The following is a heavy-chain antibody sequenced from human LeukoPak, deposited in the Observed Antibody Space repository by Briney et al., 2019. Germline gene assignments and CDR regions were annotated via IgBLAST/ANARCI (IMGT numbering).Heavy chain of an antibody. J-gene: IGHJ6*02. Sequence: YDGSNKYYADSVKGRFTISRDNSKNTLYLQMNSLRAEDTAVYYCARDFSSSDSYYYYGMDVWGQGTTVTVSS. V-gene: IGHV3-30-3*01. CDR2: YDGSNK. D-gene: IGHD6-13*01. CDR3: ARDFSSSDSYYYYGMDV.